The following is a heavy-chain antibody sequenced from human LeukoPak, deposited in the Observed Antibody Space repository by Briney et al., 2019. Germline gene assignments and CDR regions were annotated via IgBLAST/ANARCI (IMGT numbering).Heavy chain of an antibody. CDR2: IIPILGIA. J-gene: IGHJ4*02. CDR3: ARVDTAMVTVDY. CDR1: GGTFSSYA. V-gene: IGHV1-69*04. D-gene: IGHD5-18*01. Sequence: SVKVSCKASGGTFSSYAISWVRQAPGQGLEWMGRIIPILGIANYAQKFQGRVTITADKSTSTAYMELSSLRSEDTAAYYCARVDTAMVTVDYWGQGTLVTVSS.